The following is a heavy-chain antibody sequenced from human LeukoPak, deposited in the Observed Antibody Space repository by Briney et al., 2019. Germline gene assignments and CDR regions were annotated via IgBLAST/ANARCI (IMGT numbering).Heavy chain of an antibody. CDR1: GGSFSGYY. D-gene: IGHD6-13*01. CDR3: ARTTIPGIADY. J-gene: IGHJ4*02. CDR2: IYYSGST. Sequence: SETLSLTCAVYGGSFSGYYWSWIRQHPGKGLEWIGYIYYSGSTYYSPSLKSRVTISVDTSKNQFSLKLSSVTAADTAVYYCARTTIPGIADYWGQGTLVTVSS. V-gene: IGHV4-31*11.